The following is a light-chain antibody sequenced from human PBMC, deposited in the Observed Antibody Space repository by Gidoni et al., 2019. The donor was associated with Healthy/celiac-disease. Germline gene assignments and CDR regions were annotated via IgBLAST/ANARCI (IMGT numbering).Light chain of an antibody. CDR3: SSYTSSSPYVV. CDR1: SSDVGGYNY. V-gene: IGLV2-14*01. J-gene: IGLJ2*01. Sequence: QSALTQPASVSVSPGQSITISCTGTSSDVGGYNYVSWYKQHPGKAPKLMIYDVSNRPSGVSNRFSGSKSGNTASRTISGLQAEDEADYYCSSYTSSSPYVVFGGGTKLTVL. CDR2: DVS.